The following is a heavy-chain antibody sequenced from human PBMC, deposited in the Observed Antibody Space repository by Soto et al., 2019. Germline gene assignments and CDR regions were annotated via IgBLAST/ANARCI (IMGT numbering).Heavy chain of an antibody. Sequence: SGGSLRLSCAASGFTFSDFYMSWIRQAPGKGLEWVSYISSSGSHTPYADSVKGRFTISRDNAKNSVYLQMNSLRAEDTAVYYCARVGSTSAAGVLEYWGQGTLVTVSS. CDR3: ARVGSTSAAGVLEY. CDR2: ISSSGSHT. J-gene: IGHJ4*02. V-gene: IGHV3-11*06. D-gene: IGHD6-13*01. CDR1: GFTFSDFY.